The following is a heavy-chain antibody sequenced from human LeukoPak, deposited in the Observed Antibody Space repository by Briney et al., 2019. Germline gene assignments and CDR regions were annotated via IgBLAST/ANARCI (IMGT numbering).Heavy chain of an antibody. CDR1: GYTFTSYY. V-gene: IGHV1-46*01. Sequence: ASVKVSCKASGYTFTSYYMHWVRQAPGQGLEWMGIINPSGGSTSYAQKFQGRVTMIRDTSTSTVYMELSSLRSEDTAVYYCARLCRYYGSGNYFDYWGQGTLVTVSS. CDR3: ARLCRYYGSGNYFDY. J-gene: IGHJ4*02. CDR2: INPSGGST. D-gene: IGHD3-10*01.